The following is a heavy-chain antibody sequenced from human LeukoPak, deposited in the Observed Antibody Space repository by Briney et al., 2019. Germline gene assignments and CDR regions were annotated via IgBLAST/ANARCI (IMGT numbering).Heavy chain of an antibody. CDR1: GFTFSNYA. CDR2: ISSDRNNK. CDR3: ARGQGIAAAGTMG. V-gene: IGHV3-30-3*01. J-gene: IGHJ4*02. D-gene: IGHD6-13*01. Sequence: GGSLRLSCAASGFTFSNYAMHWARQAPGKGLDWVAVISSDRNNKYYADSVKGRFTISRDNSKNSLYLQMNSLRAEDTAVYYCARGQGIAAAGTMGWGQGTLVTVSS.